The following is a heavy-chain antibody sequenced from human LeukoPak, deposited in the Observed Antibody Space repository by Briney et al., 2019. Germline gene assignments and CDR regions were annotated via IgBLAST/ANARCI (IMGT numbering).Heavy chain of an antibody. J-gene: IGHJ3*02. V-gene: IGHV4-39*01. D-gene: IGHD3-22*01. CDR3: ARPRVTMNDAFDI. Sequence: KPSETLSLTCTVSGGSISSSSYYWGWIRQPPGKGLEWIGSIYYSGSTYYNPSLKSRVTISVDTSKNQFSLKLSSVTAADTAVYYCARPRVTMNDAFDIWGQGTMVTVSS. CDR1: GGSISSSSYY. CDR2: IYYSGST.